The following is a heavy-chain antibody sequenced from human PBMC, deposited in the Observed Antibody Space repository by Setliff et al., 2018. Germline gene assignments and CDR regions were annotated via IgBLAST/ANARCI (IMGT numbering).Heavy chain of an antibody. CDR3: ARASHSYGSPNWFDP. D-gene: IGHD3-22*01. CDR1: GDFISSGGYT. J-gene: IGHJ5*02. Sequence: SETLSLTCNVSGDFISSGGYTWNWIRQHPEMGLEWIGYIFYNGNTFYNLSLQSRVTISVDTSKNQFSLKLTSLNAADSAVYYCARASHSYGSPNWFDPWGPGTLVTVS. CDR2: IFYNGNT. V-gene: IGHV4-31*03.